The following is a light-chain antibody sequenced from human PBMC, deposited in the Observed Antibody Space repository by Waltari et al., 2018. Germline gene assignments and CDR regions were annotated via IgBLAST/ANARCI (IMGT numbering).Light chain of an antibody. Sequence: QSALTQPASVSGSPGQSITIPCTGTSSDVWSYNLFSWYQQHPGKAPKLMIYEGSKRPSGVSNRFSGSKSGNTASLTISGLQAEDEADYYCCSYAGSSTWVFGGGTKLTVL. J-gene: IGLJ3*02. CDR2: EGS. V-gene: IGLV2-23*01. CDR3: CSYAGSSTWV. CDR1: SSDVWSYNL.